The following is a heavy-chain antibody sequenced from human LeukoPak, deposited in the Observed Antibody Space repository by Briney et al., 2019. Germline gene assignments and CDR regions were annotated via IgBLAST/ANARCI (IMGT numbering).Heavy chain of an antibody. Sequence: ASVKVSCKASGYTFTGYYTHWVRQAPGQGLEWMGWINPNSGGTNYAQKFQGRVTMTRDTSISTAYMELSRLRSDDTAVYYCAENYYDSSGYYFDYWGQGTLVTVSS. V-gene: IGHV1-2*02. J-gene: IGHJ4*02. CDR2: INPNSGGT. CDR3: AENYYDSSGYYFDY. D-gene: IGHD3-22*01. CDR1: GYTFTGYY.